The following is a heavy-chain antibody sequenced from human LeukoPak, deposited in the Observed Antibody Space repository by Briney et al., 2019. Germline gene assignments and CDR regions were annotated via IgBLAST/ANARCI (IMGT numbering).Heavy chain of an antibody. Sequence: GGSLRLSRAASECTFNRYWLSWVRQAPGKGLELLANIKHDGSEAHYVDSVKGRFTISRDNAKNSLSLQMNSLNVDDTGVYFCTRDALFGSGRTHLDFWSQGTLVSVSS. CDR3: TRDALFGSGRTHLDF. J-gene: IGHJ4*02. V-gene: IGHV3-7*04. CDR1: ECTFNRYW. CDR2: IKHDGSEA. D-gene: IGHD3-10*01.